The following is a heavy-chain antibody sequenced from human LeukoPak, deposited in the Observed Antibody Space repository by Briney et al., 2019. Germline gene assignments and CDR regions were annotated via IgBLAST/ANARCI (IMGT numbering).Heavy chain of an antibody. J-gene: IGHJ4*02. CDR2: INPNSGGT. V-gene: IGHV1-2*02. CDR1: GYTFTGYY. D-gene: IGHD3-10*01. CDR3: ARANYYGSGSYEY. Sequence: ASVKVSCKASGYTFTGYYMHWVRQAPGQGLEWMGWINPNSGGTNYAQKFQGRVTMTRDTSISTAYMELSRLRSEDTAVYYCARANYYGSGSYEYWGQGTLATVSS.